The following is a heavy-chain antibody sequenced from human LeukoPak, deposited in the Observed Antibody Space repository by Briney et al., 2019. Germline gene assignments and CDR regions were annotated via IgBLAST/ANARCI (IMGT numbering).Heavy chain of an antibody. Sequence: SETLSLTCTVSGGSINSYYWSWIRQPLGKGLEWVGYIYYSGSTNYNPSLKSRVTISVDASKNRFSLKLNSVTAADTAVYYCAGTPYYYDSSGYYYLYFQHWGQGTLVTVSS. V-gene: IGHV4-59*01. J-gene: IGHJ1*01. CDR2: IYYSGST. CDR3: AGTPYYYDSSGYYYLYFQH. D-gene: IGHD3-22*01. CDR1: GGSINSYY.